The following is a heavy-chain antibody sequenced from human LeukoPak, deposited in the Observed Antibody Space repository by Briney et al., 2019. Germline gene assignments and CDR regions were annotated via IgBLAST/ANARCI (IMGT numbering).Heavy chain of an antibody. Sequence: SETLSLTCAVYGGSFSLYYWTWIRQSPGKGLEWIGEINHSGNTNYNPSLKSRVTISVDTSKNQFSLKLSSVTAADTAVYFCARARNYYDSSDYYYEGDAFDIWGQGTMVTVSS. V-gene: IGHV4-34*01. CDR3: ARARNYYDSSDYYYEGDAFDI. CDR2: INHSGNT. CDR1: GGSFSLYY. J-gene: IGHJ3*02. D-gene: IGHD3-22*01.